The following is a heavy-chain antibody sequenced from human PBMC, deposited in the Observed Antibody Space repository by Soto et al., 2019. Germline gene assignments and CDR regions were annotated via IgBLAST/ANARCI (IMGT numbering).Heavy chain of an antibody. CDR2: MNPNSGNT. J-gene: IGHJ4*02. Sequence: QVPLVQSGAEVKKPGASVKVSCKASGYTFTSYDINWVRQASGQGLEWMGWMNPNSGNTGYAQKFQGRVTMTRNTSISTAYMELSSLRSEDTAVYYCASSLDSSPLSLLSYWGQGTLVTVSS. CDR1: GYTFTSYD. D-gene: IGHD6-13*01. CDR3: ASSLDSSPLSLLSY. V-gene: IGHV1-8*01.